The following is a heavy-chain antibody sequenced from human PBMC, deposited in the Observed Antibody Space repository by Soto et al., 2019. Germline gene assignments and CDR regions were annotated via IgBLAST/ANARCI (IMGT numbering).Heavy chain of an antibody. V-gene: IGHV1-18*01. CDR1: GYTSTSYA. D-gene: IGHD5-18*01. CDR3: ASSLLVGYGLEGESD. Sequence: QVQLVQCGAEVKKPGASVKVSCKASGYTSTSYAISWVRQAPGQGLEWMGWISAYNGNTNYAQKLQGRVTMTTDTSTSTAYMELRSLRSDDTAVYYCASSLLVGYGLEGESDWGQGTLVTVSS. J-gene: IGHJ4*02. CDR2: ISAYNGNT.